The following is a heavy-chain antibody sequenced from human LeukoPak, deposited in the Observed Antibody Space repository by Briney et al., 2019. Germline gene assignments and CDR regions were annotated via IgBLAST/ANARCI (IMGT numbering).Heavy chain of an antibody. V-gene: IGHV3-48*01. Sequence: PGGSLRLSRAASGFTFSSYSMNWVRQAPGKGLEWVSYISSSGSTIYYADSVKGRFTISRDSSKNTLYLQMNSLRAEDTAVYYCARGVPGYSYGYSSDAFDIWGQGTMVTVSS. D-gene: IGHD5-18*01. CDR3: ARGVPGYSYGYSSDAFDI. CDR1: GFTFSSYS. J-gene: IGHJ3*02. CDR2: ISSSGSTI.